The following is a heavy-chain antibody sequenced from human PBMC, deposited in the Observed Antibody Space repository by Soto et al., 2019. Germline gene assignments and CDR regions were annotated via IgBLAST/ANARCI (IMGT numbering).Heavy chain of an antibody. Sequence: ASVKVSCKASGYTFTSYGISWVRQAPGQGLEWMGWISAYNGNTNYAQKLQGRVTMTADTSTSTAYMELRSLRSDDTAVYYCAREVVVVPAARPYYYYGMDVWGQGTTVTV. V-gene: IGHV1-18*01. CDR1: GYTFTSYG. J-gene: IGHJ6*02. CDR3: AREVVVVPAARPYYYYGMDV. CDR2: ISAYNGNT. D-gene: IGHD2-2*01.